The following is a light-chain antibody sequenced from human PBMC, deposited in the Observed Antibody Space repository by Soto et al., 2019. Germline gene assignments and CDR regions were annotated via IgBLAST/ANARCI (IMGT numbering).Light chain of an antibody. CDR2: AAS. J-gene: IGKJ2*01. Sequence: DIPMTQSPSSLSASVGDRVTITCRARQGIRNDLGWYRQKPGKAPKRLISAASILHSGVPSRFIGNRSGASFTLTTSSLPTEGFDTYDCLQHNSYPRTVGKGNRLEIK. CDR3: LQHNSYPRT. CDR1: QGIRND. V-gene: IGKV1-17*01.